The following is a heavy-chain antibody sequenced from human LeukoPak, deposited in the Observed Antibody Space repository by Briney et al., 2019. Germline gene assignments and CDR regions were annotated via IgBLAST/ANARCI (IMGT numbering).Heavy chain of an antibody. V-gene: IGHV3-23*01. Sequence: PGGSLRLSCAASGFTFSGSAMHWVRQAPGKGLEWVSAISGSGGSTYYADSVKGRFTISRDNSKNTLYLQMNSLRAEDTAVYYCAKDLGRVRESPPDYFDYWGQGTLVTASS. CDR3: AKDLGRVRESPPDYFDY. CDR1: GFTFSGSA. J-gene: IGHJ4*02. CDR2: ISGSGGST. D-gene: IGHD3-16*01.